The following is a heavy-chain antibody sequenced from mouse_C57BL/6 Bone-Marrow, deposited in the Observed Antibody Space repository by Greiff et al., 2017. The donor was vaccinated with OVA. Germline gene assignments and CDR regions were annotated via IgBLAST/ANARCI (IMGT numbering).Heavy chain of an antibody. CDR1: GYTFTDYY. CDR3: AREDLRRYYAMDY. CDR2: INPNNGGT. Sequence: VQLQQSGPELVKPGASVKISCKASGYTFTDYYMNWVKQSHGKSLEWIGDINPNNGGTSYNQKFKGKATLTVDKSSSTAYMELRSLTSEDSAVYYCAREDLRRYYAMDYWGQGTSVTVSS. J-gene: IGHJ4*01. V-gene: IGHV1-26*01. D-gene: IGHD2-12*01.